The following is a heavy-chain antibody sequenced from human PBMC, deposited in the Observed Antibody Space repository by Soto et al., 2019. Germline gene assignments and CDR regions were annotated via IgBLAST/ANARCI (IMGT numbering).Heavy chain of an antibody. D-gene: IGHD3-22*01. CDR2: IYHSGST. Sequence: SETLSLTCAGSGGSISSGGYSWSWIRQPPGKGLEWIGYIYHSGSTYYNPSLKSRVTISVDRSKNQFSLKLSSVTAADTAVYYCVRGAGLRYDSSGYCAFDYWGQGTLVSVS. V-gene: IGHV4-30-2*01. CDR3: VRGAGLRYDSSGYCAFDY. CDR1: GGSISSGGYS. J-gene: IGHJ4*02.